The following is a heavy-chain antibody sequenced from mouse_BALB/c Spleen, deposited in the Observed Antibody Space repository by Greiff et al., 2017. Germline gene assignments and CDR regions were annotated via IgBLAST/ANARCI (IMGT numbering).Heavy chain of an antibody. CDR3: ARVEGLRRRLDY. CDR2: IYPGDGDT. CDR1: GYAFSSYW. V-gene: IGHV1-80*01. J-gene: IGHJ2*01. Sequence: QVQLQQSGAELVRPGSSVKISCKASGYAFSSYWMNWVKQRPGQGLEWIGQIYPGDGDTNDNGKFKGKATLTADKSSSTAYMQLSSLTSEDSAVYFCARVEGLRRRLDYWGQGTTLTVSS. D-gene: IGHD2-2*01.